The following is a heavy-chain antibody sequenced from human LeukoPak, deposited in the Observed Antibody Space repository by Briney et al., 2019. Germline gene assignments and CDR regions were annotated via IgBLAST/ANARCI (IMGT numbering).Heavy chain of an antibody. V-gene: IGHV3-74*01. D-gene: IGHD4-23*01. CDR3: ARRFYGGVGYYFDY. J-gene: IGHJ4*02. Sequence: PGGSLRLSCAASGFTFSDYWMHWVRQAPGKGLVWVSRINTDESRTSYTDSVKGRFTISRDNAKNTLYLQMNSLRVEDTAVYYCARRFYGGVGYYFDYWGQGTLVTVSS. CDR2: INTDESRT. CDR1: GFTFSDYW.